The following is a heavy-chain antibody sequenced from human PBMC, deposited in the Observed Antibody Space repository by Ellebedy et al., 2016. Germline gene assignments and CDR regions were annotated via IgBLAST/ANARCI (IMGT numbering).Heavy chain of an antibody. J-gene: IGHJ6*02. CDR2: MYHSGSS. CDR1: GGAITDSNW. D-gene: IGHD6-13*01. V-gene: IGHV4-4*02. CDR3: ARFSTSGWYMDV. Sequence: SETLSLXXAVSGGAITDSNWWTWVRPSPGKRLEWIGEMYHSGSSNYSPSLKSRTTISLDKTNNTFSLKMTSVTAADTATYYCARFSTSGWYMDVWGQGTTVTVSS.